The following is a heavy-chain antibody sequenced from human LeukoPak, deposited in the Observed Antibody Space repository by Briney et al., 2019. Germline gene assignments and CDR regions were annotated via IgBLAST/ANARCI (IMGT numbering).Heavy chain of an antibody. CDR2: ITDSGDTT. CDR3: AKDGALSTSWYFYCDY. V-gene: IGHV3-23*01. J-gene: IGHJ4*02. Sequence: GGSLRLSCAASGFTFSSFAVSWVRQAPGKGLEWVSTITDSGDTTYSADSVKGRFTISRDNSKNTLYLQMNSLRAEDTAVYYCAKDGALSTSWYFYCDYWGQGTLVTVSS. CDR1: GFTFSSFA. D-gene: IGHD2-2*01.